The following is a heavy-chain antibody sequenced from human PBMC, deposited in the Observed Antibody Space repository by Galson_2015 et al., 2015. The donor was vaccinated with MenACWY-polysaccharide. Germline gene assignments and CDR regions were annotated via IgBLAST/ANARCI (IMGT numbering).Heavy chain of an antibody. J-gene: IGHJ3*02. V-gene: IGHV3-33*01. CDR2: IQYDGTNK. CDR1: GLRFSGSG. D-gene: IGHD6-13*01. Sequence: SLRLSCAASGLRFSGSGMHWVRQAPGKGLEWVAVIQYDGTNKVYADSVKGRFTISRDNSRNTLYLEMNSLRAEDTAVYYCAREGSRIVFHAFDTWGQGTMVT. CDR3: AREGSRIVFHAFDT.